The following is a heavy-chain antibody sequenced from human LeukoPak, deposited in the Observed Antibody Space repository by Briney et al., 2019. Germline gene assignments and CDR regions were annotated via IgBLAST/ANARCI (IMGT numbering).Heavy chain of an antibody. V-gene: IGHV1-2*02. CDR1: GYTFIGRY. D-gene: IGHD3-10*01. CDR3: ARVAGLCSAGSCGNWFDP. J-gene: IGHJ5*02. Sequence: ASVKVSCKASGYTFIGRYIHWVRQAPGQGLEWMGWINPNNGGTKYAPKFQGRVTMTRDTSISTAYMELSSLRSDDTAVYHCARVAGLCSAGSCGNWFDPWGQGTLVTVSS. CDR2: INPNNGGT.